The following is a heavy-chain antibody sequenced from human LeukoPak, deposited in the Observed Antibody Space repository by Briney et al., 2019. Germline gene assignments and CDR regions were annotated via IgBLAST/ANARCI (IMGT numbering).Heavy chain of an antibody. J-gene: IGHJ5*02. Sequence: PSETLSLTCAVYGGSFSGYYWSWIRQPPGKGLEWIGEINHSGSTNYNPSLKSRVTISVDTSKNQFSLKLSSVTAADTAVYYCASRDCSGGSCPEGCNWFDPWGQGTLVTVSS. CDR1: GGSFSGYY. D-gene: IGHD2-15*01. V-gene: IGHV4-34*01. CDR3: ASRDCSGGSCPEGCNWFDP. CDR2: INHSGST.